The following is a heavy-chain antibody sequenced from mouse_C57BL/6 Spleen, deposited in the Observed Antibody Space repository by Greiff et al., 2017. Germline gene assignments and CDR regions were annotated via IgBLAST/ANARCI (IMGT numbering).Heavy chain of an antibody. CDR3: AREGYDGYYLFAY. CDR2: INPGSGGT. J-gene: IGHJ3*01. Sequence: VQVVESGAELVRPGTSVKVSCKASGYAFTNYLIEWVKQRPGQGLEWIGVINPGSGGTNYNEKFKGKATLTADKSSSTAYMQLSSLTSEDSAVYFCAREGYDGYYLFAYWGQGTLVTVSA. D-gene: IGHD2-3*01. V-gene: IGHV1-54*01. CDR1: GYAFTNYL.